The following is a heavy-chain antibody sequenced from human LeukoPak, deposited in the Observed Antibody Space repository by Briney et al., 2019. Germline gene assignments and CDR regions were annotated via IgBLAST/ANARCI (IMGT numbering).Heavy chain of an antibody. CDR3: ARLAAAGGVDY. J-gene: IGHJ4*02. CDR1: GYTFTTYY. Sequence: GASVKVSCKASGYTFTTYYMHWVRQAPGQGLEWMGIINPSGGSTSYAQKFQGRVTMTRDMSTSTVYMELSRLRSDDTAVYYCARLAAAGGVDYWGQGTLVTVSS. D-gene: IGHD6-13*01. V-gene: IGHV1-46*01. CDR2: INPSGGST.